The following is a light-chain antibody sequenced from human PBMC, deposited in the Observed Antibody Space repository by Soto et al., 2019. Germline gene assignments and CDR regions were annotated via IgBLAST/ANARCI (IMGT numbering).Light chain of an antibody. J-gene: IGKJ1*01. Sequence: IQMTQSPSTLSGSVGDRVTITCLASQTISSWLAWYQQKPGKAPKLLIYKAYTLKSGVTSRFSGRGSGTEFTLTISSLQPDDFATYYCQHYNSYSEAVGPGTQVEI. CDR2: KAY. CDR3: QHYNSYSEA. CDR1: QTISSW. V-gene: IGKV1-5*03.